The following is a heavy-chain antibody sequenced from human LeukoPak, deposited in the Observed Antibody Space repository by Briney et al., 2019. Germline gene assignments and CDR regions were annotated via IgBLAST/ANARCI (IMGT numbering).Heavy chain of an antibody. D-gene: IGHD3-22*01. CDR2: ISAYNGNT. V-gene: IGHV1-18*01. CDR3: ARTPLTMIVVVMITREFDY. CDR1: GYTFTSDG. Sequence: GASVKVSSTTSGYTFTSDGISWVRQAPGQGLEWMGWISAYNGNTNYAQKLQGRVTMTTDTSTSTAFMELRSLRSDDTAVYYCARTPLTMIVVVMITREFDYWGQGTLVTVSS. J-gene: IGHJ4*02.